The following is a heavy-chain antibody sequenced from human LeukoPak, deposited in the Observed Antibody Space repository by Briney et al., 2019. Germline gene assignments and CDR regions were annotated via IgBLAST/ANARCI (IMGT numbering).Heavy chain of an antibody. V-gene: IGHV3-23*01. J-gene: IGHJ4*02. D-gene: IGHD5-18*01. CDR3: AKDQEYSYGAARGFFDY. Sequence: PGGSLRLSCAASGFTFSSYAMSWVRQAPGKGLEWVSVISGSGNSTFYADSVKGRFTISRDNSKNTLYLQMNSLRVEDTAIYYCAKDQEYSYGAARGFFDYWGQGTLVTVSS. CDR2: ISGSGNST. CDR1: GFTFSSYA.